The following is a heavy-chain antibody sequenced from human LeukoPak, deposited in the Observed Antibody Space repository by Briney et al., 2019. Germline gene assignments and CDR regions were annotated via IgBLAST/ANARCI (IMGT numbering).Heavy chain of an antibody. CDR3: AKDQLVFDY. Sequence: GGSLRLSCAASGFTLSSYGMHWVRQAPGKGLEWVALSSYDGNNKDYVDSVKGRFTISRDNSKNTLYLQMDSLRLEDTAMYYCAKDQLVFDYWGQGTLVTVSS. CDR1: GFTLSSYG. D-gene: IGHD6-13*01. V-gene: IGHV3-30*18. J-gene: IGHJ4*02. CDR2: SSYDGNNK.